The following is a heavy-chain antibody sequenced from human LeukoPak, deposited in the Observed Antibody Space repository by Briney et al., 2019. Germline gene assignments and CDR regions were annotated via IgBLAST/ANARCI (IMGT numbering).Heavy chain of an antibody. CDR3: ASLPGAAIAAAGNPDYYYYGMDV. CDR2: INSDGSST. Sequence: GGSLRLSCAASGFTFSSYWMHWVRQAPGKGLVWVSRINSDGSSTSYADSVKGRFTISRDNAKNTLYLQMNSLRAEDTAVYYCASLPGAAIAAAGNPDYYYYGMDVWGQGTTVTVSS. D-gene: IGHD6-13*01. J-gene: IGHJ6*02. V-gene: IGHV3-74*01. CDR1: GFTFSSYW.